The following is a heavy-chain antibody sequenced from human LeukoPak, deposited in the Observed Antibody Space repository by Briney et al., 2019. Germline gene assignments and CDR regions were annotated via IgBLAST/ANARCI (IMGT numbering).Heavy chain of an antibody. V-gene: IGHV4-4*07. CDR2: IYTSGST. CDR3: ARGTHYYDSSGYLYYFDY. J-gene: IGHJ4*02. CDR1: GGSISSYY. D-gene: IGHD3-22*01. Sequence: SETLSLTCTVSGGSISSYYWSWVRQPAGKGLEWIGRIYTSGSTNYNPSLKSRVTMSVDTPKNQFSLKLSSVTAADTAVYYCARGTHYYDSSGYLYYFDYWGQGTLVTVSS.